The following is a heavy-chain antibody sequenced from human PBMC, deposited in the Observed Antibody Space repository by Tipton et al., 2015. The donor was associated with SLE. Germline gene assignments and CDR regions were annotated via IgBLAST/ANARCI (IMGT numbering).Heavy chain of an antibody. Sequence: TLSLTCAVYGGSFSGYYWSWIRQTPGKGLEWIGEINHSGSTNYNPSLKSRVTISVDTSKNQFSLKLSSVTAADTAVYYCAREGDLGYCSGGSCLYWGQGTLVTVSS. CDR2: INHSGST. CDR3: AREGDLGYCSGGSCLY. J-gene: IGHJ4*02. D-gene: IGHD2-15*01. V-gene: IGHV4-34*01. CDR1: GGSFSGYY.